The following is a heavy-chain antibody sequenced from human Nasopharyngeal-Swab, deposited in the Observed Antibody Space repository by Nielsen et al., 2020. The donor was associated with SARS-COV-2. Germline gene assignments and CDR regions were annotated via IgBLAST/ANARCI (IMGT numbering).Heavy chain of an antibody. V-gene: IGHV3-30*04. CDR1: KFSFSSHA. D-gene: IGHD4-23*01. CDR2: IAYDGSNK. CDR3: VRGYGGNSEVDAFDI. Sequence: GSLRLSCAASKFSFSSHAMHWVRQAPGKGLEWVAVIAYDGSNKYYVDSVRGRFTISRDNSKNTLYLQMNSLRADDTAVYYCVRGYGGNSEVDAFDIWGQGTMVTVSS. J-gene: IGHJ3*02.